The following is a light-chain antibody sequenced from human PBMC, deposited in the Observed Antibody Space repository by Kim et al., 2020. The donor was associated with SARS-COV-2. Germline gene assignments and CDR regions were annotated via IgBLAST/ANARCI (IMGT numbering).Light chain of an antibody. Sequence: SAFLGDRVTIPCRASQSISNSLNWYQQKPGKAPTLLIYAASSLQSGVPSRFSGIGSGTDFTLTLSSLQPEDFATYYCQQSYSTPYTFGQGTKLEI. CDR3: QQSYSTPYT. CDR2: AAS. V-gene: IGKV1-39*01. CDR1: QSISNS. J-gene: IGKJ2*01.